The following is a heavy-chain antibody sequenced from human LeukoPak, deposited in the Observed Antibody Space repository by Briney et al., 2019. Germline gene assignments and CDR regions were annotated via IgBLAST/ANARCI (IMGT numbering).Heavy chain of an antibody. D-gene: IGHD3-22*01. Sequence: ASVKVSFKASGYTFTSYGISWVRQAPGQGLEWMGWINPNSGGTNYAQKFQGRVTMTRDTSISTAYMELSRLRSDDTAVYYCARANPPAYYYDSSGPRGNWFDPWGQGTLVTVSS. V-gene: IGHV1-2*02. CDR1: GYTFTSYG. CDR3: ARANPPAYYYDSSGPRGNWFDP. J-gene: IGHJ5*02. CDR2: INPNSGGT.